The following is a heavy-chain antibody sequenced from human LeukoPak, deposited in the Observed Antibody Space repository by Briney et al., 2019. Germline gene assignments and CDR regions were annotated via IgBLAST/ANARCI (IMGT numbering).Heavy chain of an antibody. Sequence: SETLSLTCTVSGGSISTSSYYWGWVRQPPGKGLEWIGNIFYSGSTYYSPSLKSRVTISVDKSKNQFSLKLSSVTAADTAVYYCAREGKTSYDSSGLDYWGQGTLVTVSS. CDR3: AREGKTSYDSSGLDY. V-gene: IGHV4-39*07. J-gene: IGHJ4*02. CDR1: GGSISTSSYY. CDR2: IFYSGST. D-gene: IGHD3-22*01.